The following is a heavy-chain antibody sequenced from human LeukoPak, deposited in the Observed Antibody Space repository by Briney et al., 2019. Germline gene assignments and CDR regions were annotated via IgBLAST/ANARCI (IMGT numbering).Heavy chain of an antibody. Sequence: GGSLRFSCAASGFTFSSYAMSWVRQAPGKGLEWVSAISGSGGSTYYADSVKGRFTISRDNSKNTLYLQMNSLRAEDTAVYYCAKIVRYYYDSSGYRGYFDYWGQGTLVTVSS. V-gene: IGHV3-23*01. D-gene: IGHD3-22*01. CDR1: GFTFSSYA. J-gene: IGHJ4*02. CDR3: AKIVRYYYDSSGYRGYFDY. CDR2: ISGSGGST.